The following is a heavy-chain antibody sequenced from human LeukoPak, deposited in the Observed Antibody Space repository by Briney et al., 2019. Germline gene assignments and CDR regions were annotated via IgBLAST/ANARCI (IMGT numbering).Heavy chain of an antibody. CDR1: GFTFSSYA. CDR2: ISSSGSDM. Sequence: GGSLRLSCAASGFTFSSYAMSWVRQAPGKGLEWVSCISSSGSDMYYADSVKGRFTISRDNAKSSLYLQMDSLRVEDTAVYYCAREVLLWVAWGQGTLVTVSS. J-gene: IGHJ5*02. CDR3: AREVLLWVA. V-gene: IGHV3-21*06. D-gene: IGHD3-10*01.